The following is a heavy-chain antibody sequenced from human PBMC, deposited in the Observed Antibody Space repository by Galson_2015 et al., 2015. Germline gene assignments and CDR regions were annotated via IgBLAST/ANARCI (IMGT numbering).Heavy chain of an antibody. V-gene: IGHV1-69*13. CDR1: GGTFSSYA. D-gene: IGHD6-19*01. CDR3: ARDGEQWLVGPGDY. Sequence: SVKVSCKASGGTFSSYAISWVRQAPGQGLEWMGGIIPIFGTANYAQKFQGRVAITADESTSTAYMELSSLRSEDTAVYYCARDGEQWLVGPGDYWGQGTLVTVSS. CDR2: IIPIFGTA. J-gene: IGHJ4*02.